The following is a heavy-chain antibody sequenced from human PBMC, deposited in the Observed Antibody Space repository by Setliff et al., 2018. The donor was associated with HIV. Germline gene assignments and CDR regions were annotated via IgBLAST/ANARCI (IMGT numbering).Heavy chain of an antibody. D-gene: IGHD3-16*02. CDR1: GGSIRSSDNY. V-gene: IGHV4-30-4*01. J-gene: IGHJ3*02. CDR3: ARESLNLGELSSNPDASDI. CDR2: IYYSGGT. Sequence: TSETLSLTCTVSGGSIRSSDNYWSWIRQPPGKALEWIGYIYYSGGTFYNPSLKSRLAISVDTAKNQFSLRLNSVTAADTAVYYCARESLNLGELSSNPDASDIWGQGTMVTVSS.